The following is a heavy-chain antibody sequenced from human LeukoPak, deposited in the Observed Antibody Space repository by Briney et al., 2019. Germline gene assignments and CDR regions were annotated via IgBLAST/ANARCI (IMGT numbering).Heavy chain of an antibody. V-gene: IGHV3-23*01. CDR3: AKFNRGGYFDWLVFDY. J-gene: IGHJ4*02. Sequence: QPGGSLRLSCAASGFTFSSYAMSWVRQAPGKGLEWVPGISGSGGSTYYADSVKGRFTISRDNSKNTLYLQMNSLRAEDTAVYYCAKFNRGGYFDWLVFDYWGQGTLVTVSS. CDR2: ISGSGGST. D-gene: IGHD3-9*01. CDR1: GFTFSSYA.